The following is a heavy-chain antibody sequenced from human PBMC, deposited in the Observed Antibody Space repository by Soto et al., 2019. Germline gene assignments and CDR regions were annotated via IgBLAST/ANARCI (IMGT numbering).Heavy chain of an antibody. CDR3: VGSPGGLGWFDP. J-gene: IGHJ5*02. Sequence: QVQLQESGPRLVKPSETLSLTCTVSRGSISRYYFSWIRQPPGKGLEWIGYLYYSGSSTYNPSLRSRVTISEDTPKNQISLKLNSVTAADTAVYSCVGSPGGLGWFDPWGLGILVTVSS. V-gene: IGHV4-59*08. D-gene: IGHD6-19*01. CDR1: RGSISRYY. CDR2: LYYSGSS.